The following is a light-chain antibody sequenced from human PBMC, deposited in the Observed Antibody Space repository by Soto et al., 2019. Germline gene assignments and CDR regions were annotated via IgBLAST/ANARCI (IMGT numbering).Light chain of an antibody. J-gene: IGKJ1*01. CDR1: QSISSW. CDR3: QHYGGMWA. V-gene: IGKV1-5*01. Sequence: DIQMTQSPSTLSATAGDRVTITCRASQSISSWLAWYQHKPGKAPKVVIYDASSLESGVPSRFSGSGSGTEFILTINSLQTGDFATYCCQHYGGMWAFGQGTKVDIK. CDR2: DAS.